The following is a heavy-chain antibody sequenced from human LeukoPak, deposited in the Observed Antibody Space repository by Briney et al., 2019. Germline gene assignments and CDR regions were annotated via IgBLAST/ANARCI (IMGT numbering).Heavy chain of an antibody. V-gene: IGHV4-38-2*01. CDR1: GYSIGSDYY. Sequence: SETLSLTCAVSGYSIGSDYYWGWIRQPPGKWLEGIGSIYHSGSTYYNPSLKSRVTISVDTSKNQFSLNLSSVPAADTAVYYCARVGGRITVFGVIGPHFDYWGQGTLVTVSS. J-gene: IGHJ4*02. CDR3: ARVGGRITVFGVIGPHFDY. CDR2: IYHSGST. D-gene: IGHD3-3*01.